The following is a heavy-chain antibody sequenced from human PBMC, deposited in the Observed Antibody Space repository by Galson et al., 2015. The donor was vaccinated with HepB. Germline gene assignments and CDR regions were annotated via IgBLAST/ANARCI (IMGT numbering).Heavy chain of an antibody. V-gene: IGHV3-11*05. CDR2: MGRSIDSK. CDR1: GFSFNDYY. D-gene: IGHD5-12*01. Sequence: SLRLSCATSGFSFNDYYIAWIRQSPGKGLQWVSHMGRSIDSKHYADSVRGRFTISRDNTNNSLCLHMNSLRAEDTAVYYCAKDGQWLRSTIFDYWGQGTLVTVSS. CDR3: AKDGQWLRSTIFDY. J-gene: IGHJ4*02.